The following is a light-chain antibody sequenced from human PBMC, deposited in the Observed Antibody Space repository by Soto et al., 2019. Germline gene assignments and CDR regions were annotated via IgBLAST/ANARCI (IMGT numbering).Light chain of an antibody. CDR2: LGS. V-gene: IGKV2-28*01. CDR1: QSLLHSNGYNY. J-gene: IGKJ2*01. Sequence: DIVMTQSPLYLPVTPGEPASISCRSSQSLLHSNGYNYLDWYLQKPGQSPQLLIYLGSNRASGGPDRFCGSGSGTDFALKISRVEAEDVGVYYCMQALQTPYNFGQGTKLEIK. CDR3: MQALQTPYN.